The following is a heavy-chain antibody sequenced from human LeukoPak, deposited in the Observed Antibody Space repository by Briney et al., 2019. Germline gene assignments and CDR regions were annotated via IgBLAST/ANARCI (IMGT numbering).Heavy chain of an antibody. CDR1: GGSISSSSYY. CDR3: ARKDGDY. Sequence: PSETLSLTCTLSGGSISSSSYYWGWIRQPPGKGLEWIGSIYYSGSPYYNLSLKSRVTISVDTSKNQFSLKLSSVTAADTAMYYCARKDGDYWGRGTLVTVSS. CDR2: IYYSGSP. V-gene: IGHV4-39*07. J-gene: IGHJ4*02.